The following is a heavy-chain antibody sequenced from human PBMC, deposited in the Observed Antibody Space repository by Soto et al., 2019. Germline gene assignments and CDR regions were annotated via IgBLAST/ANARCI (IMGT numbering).Heavy chain of an antibody. J-gene: IGHJ4*02. CDR3: AHAGDFDLLSFDR. V-gene: IGHV2-5*02. CDR1: GFSLTTTRMG. Sequence: SGPTLVNPHRPSLTCAFSGFSLTTTRMGVAWIRQPPGKALEWLALIYWDDDKRYSPSLKNRLTVSKDTSTNRVVLTITNISPDDTGTYFCAHAGDFDLLSFDRWGPGTLVTVSS. CDR2: IYWDDDK. D-gene: IGHD2-15*01.